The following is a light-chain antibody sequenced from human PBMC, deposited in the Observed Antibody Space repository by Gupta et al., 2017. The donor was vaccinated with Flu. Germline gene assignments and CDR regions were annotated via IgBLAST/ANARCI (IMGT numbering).Light chain of an antibody. V-gene: IGKV1D-12*01. J-gene: IGKJ2*01. CDR2: AAS. CDR1: QGISSW. Sequence: GDRVTITCRASQGISSWLAWYQQKPGEAPKLLIYAASSLESGVPSRFSGSGSGIDFTLTISSLQPEDSATYYCQQTDSLPPTFGQGTYLEIK. CDR3: QQTDSLPPT.